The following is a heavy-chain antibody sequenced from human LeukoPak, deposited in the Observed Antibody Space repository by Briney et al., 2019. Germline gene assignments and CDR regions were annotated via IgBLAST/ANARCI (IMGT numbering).Heavy chain of an antibody. J-gene: IGHJ4*02. CDR1: GFTFDDYT. Sequence: GGSLRLSCAASGFTFDDYTMYWVRQVPGKGLECLCLMSWDGGSTYYADSVKGRFTISRDNSKSSLYLQMRSLRAEDTALYYCAKSGYSSSWTGFDYWGQGTLVTVSS. D-gene: IGHD6-13*01. CDR2: MSWDGGST. CDR3: AKSGYSSSWTGFDY. V-gene: IGHV3-43*01.